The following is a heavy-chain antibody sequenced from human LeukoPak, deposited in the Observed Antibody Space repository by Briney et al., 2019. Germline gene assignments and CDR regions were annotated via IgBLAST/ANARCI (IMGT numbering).Heavy chain of an antibody. CDR3: AKDSRVYSGYEDDAFDI. CDR2: ISWNSGSI. Sequence: GGSLRLSCAVSGFNFDDYAMHWVRQAPAKGLAWVSGISWNSGSIGYADSVKGRFTISRDNAKNSLYLQMNSLRAEDTALYYCAKDSRVYSGYEDDAFDIWGQGTMVTVSS. V-gene: IGHV3-9*01. D-gene: IGHD5-12*01. CDR1: GFNFDDYA. J-gene: IGHJ3*02.